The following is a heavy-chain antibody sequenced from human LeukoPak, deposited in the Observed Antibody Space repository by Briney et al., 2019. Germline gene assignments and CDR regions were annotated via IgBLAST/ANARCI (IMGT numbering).Heavy chain of an antibody. J-gene: IGHJ3*02. CDR1: GGSISSGSYY. D-gene: IGHD6-19*01. V-gene: IGHV4-61*02. CDR3: ARLSHIAVGAFDI. Sequence: PSQTLSLTCTVSGGSISSGSYYWSWIRQPAGKGLEWIGRIYTSGSTNYNPSLKSRVTISVDTSKNQFSLKLSSVTAADTAVYYCARLSHIAVGAFDIWGQGTIVTVSS. CDR2: IYTSGST.